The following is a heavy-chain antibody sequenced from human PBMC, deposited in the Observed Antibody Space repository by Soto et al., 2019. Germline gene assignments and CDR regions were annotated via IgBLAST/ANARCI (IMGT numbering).Heavy chain of an antibody. CDR1: GDSVSTHYW. CDR2: THHSGST. D-gene: IGHD2-2*01. CDR3: ARNGDCSSSRCNVGWFDP. V-gene: IGHV4-4*02. J-gene: IGHJ5*02. Sequence: QVQLQESGPGLVKPSGTLSLTCAVSGDSVSTHYWWSWVRQSPGKGLEWIGETHHSGSTHYNPSLNSRVTISVDKSKNAFSLKLTSVTAADTAVYYCARNGDCSSSRCNVGWFDPWGRGTLVTVSS.